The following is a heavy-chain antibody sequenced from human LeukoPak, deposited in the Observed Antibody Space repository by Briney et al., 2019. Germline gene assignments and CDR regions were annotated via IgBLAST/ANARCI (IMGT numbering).Heavy chain of an antibody. V-gene: IGHV3-48*04. D-gene: IGHD3-16*02. Sequence: GGSLRLSCAASGFTFSSYSMNWVRQAPGKGLEWVSYISSSSSTIYYADSVKGRFTISRDNAKNSLYLQMNSLRAEDTAVYYCARASYDYVWGSYRYDYWGQGTLVTVSS. J-gene: IGHJ4*02. CDR2: ISSSSSTI. CDR1: GFTFSSYS. CDR3: ARASYDYVWGSYRYDY.